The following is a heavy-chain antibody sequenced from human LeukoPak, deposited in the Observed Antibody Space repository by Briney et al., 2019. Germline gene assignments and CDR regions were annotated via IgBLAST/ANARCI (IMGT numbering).Heavy chain of an antibody. CDR2: IYYSGST. CDR3: ARGGDSSSVDY. CDR1: GGSISSYY. D-gene: IGHD3-22*01. J-gene: IGHJ4*02. Sequence: SETLSLTCTVSGGSISSYYWSWIRQPPGKGLEWIGYIYYSGSTNYNPSLKSRVTISVDTSKNQFSLKLSSVTAADTAVYYCARGGDSSSVDYWGQGTLVTVSS. V-gene: IGHV4-59*01.